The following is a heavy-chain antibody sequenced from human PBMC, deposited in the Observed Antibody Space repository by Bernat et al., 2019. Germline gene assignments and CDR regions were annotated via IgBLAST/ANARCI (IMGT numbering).Heavy chain of an antibody. CDR2: IWYDGSNK. CDR1: GFIFSRYG. D-gene: IGHD6-19*01. J-gene: IGHJ5*02. CDR3: ATSSGWNHFGDH. Sequence: QVQLVESGGGVVQPGRSLRLSCAASGFIFSRYGMHWVRQAPGKGLEWVAVIWYDGSNKYHGDSVKGRFTISRDDSKNTLYLQMSSLRAEDTAVYYCATSSGWNHFGDHWGQGTLVSVSS. V-gene: IGHV3-33*01.